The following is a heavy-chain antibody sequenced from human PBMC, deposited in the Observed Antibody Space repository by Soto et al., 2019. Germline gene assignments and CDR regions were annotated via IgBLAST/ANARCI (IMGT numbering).Heavy chain of an antibody. J-gene: IGHJ6*03. D-gene: IGHD3-3*02. V-gene: IGHV1-58*01. CDR3: AADSHFWSGYSYYYYMDV. Sequence: ASVKVSCKASGFTFTSSAVQWVRQARGQRLEWIGWIVVGSGHTNYAQKFQERVTITRDMSTSTAYMELSSLRSEDTAVYYCAADSHFWSGYSYYYYMDVWGKGTTVTVSS. CDR1: GFTFTSSA. CDR2: IVVGSGHT.